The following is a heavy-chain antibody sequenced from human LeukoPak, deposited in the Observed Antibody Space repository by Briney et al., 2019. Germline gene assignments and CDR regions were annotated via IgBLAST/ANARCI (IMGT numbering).Heavy chain of an antibody. D-gene: IGHD3-22*01. J-gene: IGHJ3*02. Sequence: ASVKVSCKASGYTFTSYYMHWVRQAPGQGLEWMGIINPSGGSTSYAQKFQGRVTMTRDTSTSTVYMELSSLRSEDTAVYYCASSPDYYDSSGYSWGAFDIWGQGTMVTVSS. CDR3: ASSPDYYDSSGYSWGAFDI. V-gene: IGHV1-46*01. CDR2: INPSGGST. CDR1: GYTFTSYY.